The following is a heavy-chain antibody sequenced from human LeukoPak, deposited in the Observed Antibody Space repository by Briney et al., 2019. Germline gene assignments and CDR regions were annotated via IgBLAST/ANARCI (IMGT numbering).Heavy chain of an antibody. J-gene: IGHJ3*02. Sequence: GGSLRLSCAASGFTFSSYDMHWVRQATGKGLEWVSAIGTAGDTYYPGSVKGRFTISRENAKNSLYLQMNSPRAGDTAVYYCARGGYYGSGRDAFDIWGQGTMVTVSS. D-gene: IGHD3-10*01. CDR2: IGTAGDT. CDR1: GFTFSSYD. V-gene: IGHV3-13*01. CDR3: ARGGYYGSGRDAFDI.